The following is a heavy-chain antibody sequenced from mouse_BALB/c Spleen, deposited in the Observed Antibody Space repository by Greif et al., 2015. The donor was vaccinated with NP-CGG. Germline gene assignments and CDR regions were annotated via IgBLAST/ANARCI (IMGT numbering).Heavy chain of an antibody. D-gene: IGHD2-2*01. CDR3: ARGYGYDDGDY. V-gene: IGHV14-3*02. Sequence: VQLQQPGAELVKPGASVKLSCTASGFNIKDTYMHWVKQRPEQGLEWIGRIDPANGNTKYDPKFQGKATITADTSSNTAYLQLSSLTSEDTAVYYCARGYGYDDGDYWGQGTTLTVSS. J-gene: IGHJ2*01. CDR1: GFNIKDTY. CDR2: IDPANGNT.